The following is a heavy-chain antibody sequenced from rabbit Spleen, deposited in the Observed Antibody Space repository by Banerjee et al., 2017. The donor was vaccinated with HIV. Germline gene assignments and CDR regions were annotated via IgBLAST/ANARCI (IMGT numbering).Heavy chain of an antibody. J-gene: IGHJ6*01. D-gene: IGHD4-1*01. CDR1: GFTISSSYW. V-gene: IGHV1S45*01. Sequence: EQLEESGGGLVKPEGSLTLTCTASGFTISSSYWVCWVRQAPGKGLEWIACCYGGDNRDSYYANWAKGRFTISKTSSTTVTMQMTSLTVADTATYFCARVSESSGWGEDLWGPGTLVTVS. CDR2: CYGGDNRDS. CDR3: ARVSESSGWGEDL.